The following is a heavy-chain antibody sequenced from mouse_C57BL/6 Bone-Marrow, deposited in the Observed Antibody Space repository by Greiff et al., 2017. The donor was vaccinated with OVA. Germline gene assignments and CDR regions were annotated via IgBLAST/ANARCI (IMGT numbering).Heavy chain of an antibody. CDR2: IDPENGDT. V-gene: IGHV14-4*01. CDR3: TGYYGSSYRY. J-gene: IGHJ2*01. CDR1: GFNIKDDY. D-gene: IGHD1-1*01. Sequence: VQLQQSGAELVRPGASVKLSCTASGFNIKDDYMHWVKQRPEQGLEWIGWIDPENGDTEYASKFQGKATITADTSSNTAYLQLSSLTSEDTAVYYCTGYYGSSYRYWGQGTTLTVSS.